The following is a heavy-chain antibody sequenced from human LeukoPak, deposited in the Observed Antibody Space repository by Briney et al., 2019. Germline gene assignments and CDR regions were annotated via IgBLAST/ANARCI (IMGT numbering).Heavy chain of an antibody. V-gene: IGHV3-11*01. J-gene: IGHJ4*02. D-gene: IGHD3-22*01. Sequence: GGSLRLSCAASGFTFSDYYMSRIRQAPGKGLEWVSYISSSGTTIYYADSVKGRFTISRDNAKNSLYLQMNSLRAEDTAVYYCARAPYYDSSGYDYWGQGTLVTVSS. CDR1: GFTFSDYY. CDR3: ARAPYYDSSGYDY. CDR2: ISSSGTTI.